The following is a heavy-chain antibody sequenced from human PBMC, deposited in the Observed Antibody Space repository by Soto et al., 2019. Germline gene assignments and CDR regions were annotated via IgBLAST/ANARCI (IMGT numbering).Heavy chain of an antibody. V-gene: IGHV3-48*01. CDR3: ATPLDV. CDR1: GFTFSSYS. J-gene: IGHJ6*02. Sequence: EVQLVESGGGLVQPGGSLRLSCAASGFTFSSYSMNWVRQAPGKGLEWVSYISSSSSNIYYADSVKGRFTISRDNAKNPLYLQMNGLSGEEAAVYYCATPLDVWGQGTTVTVSS. CDR2: ISSSSSNI.